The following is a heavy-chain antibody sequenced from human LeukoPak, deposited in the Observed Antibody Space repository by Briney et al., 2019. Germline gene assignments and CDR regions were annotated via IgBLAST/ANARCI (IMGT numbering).Heavy chain of an antibody. CDR1: GGSFGSDG. CDR2: IIVFFGTA. CDR3: ARDRAPTTAGTLDS. V-gene: IGHV1-69*06. D-gene: IGHD5-12*01. J-gene: IGHJ4*02. Sequence: GASVKVSCKASGGSFGSDGVAWVRHAPAQGLGWMGGIIVFFGTAKYAQKFQGRVTITADTSTNTAYMELNHLRFEDTAVYFCARDRAPTTAGTLDSWGQGTLVTVSS.